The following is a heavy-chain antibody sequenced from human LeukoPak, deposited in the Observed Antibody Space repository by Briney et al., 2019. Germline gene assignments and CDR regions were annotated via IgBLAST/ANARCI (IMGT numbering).Heavy chain of an antibody. V-gene: IGHV3-73*01. J-gene: IGHJ4*02. CDR3: TRPADY. CDR2: IRSKANSYAT. Sequence: GGSLRLSCAASGFTFSGSAMHWVRQASGKGLEWVGRIRSKANSYATAYAASVKGRFTIARDDSKNPAYLQMNSLKTEDTAVYYCTRPADYWGQGTLVTVSS. CDR1: GFTFSGSA.